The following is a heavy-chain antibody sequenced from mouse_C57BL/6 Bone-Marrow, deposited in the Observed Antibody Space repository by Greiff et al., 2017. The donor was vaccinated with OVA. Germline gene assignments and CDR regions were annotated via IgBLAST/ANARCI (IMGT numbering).Heavy chain of an antibody. J-gene: IGHJ1*03. CDR1: GYSITSDY. Sequence: EVNVVESGPGLAKPSQTLSLTCSVTGYSITSDYWNWIRKFPGNKLEYMGYISYSGSTYYNPSLKSRISITRDTSKNQYYLQLNSVTTEDTATYYCARSSAYYGNYGYFDVWGTGTTVTVSS. CDR2: ISYSGST. V-gene: IGHV3-8*01. D-gene: IGHD2-10*01. CDR3: ARSSAYYGNYGYFDV.